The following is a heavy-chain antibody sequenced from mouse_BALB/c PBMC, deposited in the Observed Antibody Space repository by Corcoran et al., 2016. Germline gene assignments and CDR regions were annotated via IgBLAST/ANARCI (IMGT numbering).Heavy chain of an antibody. J-gene: IGHJ3*01. CDR2: INPYNDGT. CDR1: GYTFTSYV. CDR3: AREGFAY. Sequence: EVQLQQSGPELVKPGASVKMSCKASGYTFTSYVMHWVKQKPGQGLEWIGYINPYNDGTKYNEKFKGNATLTSDKSSSTAYMERSSLTSEDSAVYYWAREGFAYCGQGTLVTVSA. V-gene: IGHV1S136*01. D-gene: IGHD3-3*01.